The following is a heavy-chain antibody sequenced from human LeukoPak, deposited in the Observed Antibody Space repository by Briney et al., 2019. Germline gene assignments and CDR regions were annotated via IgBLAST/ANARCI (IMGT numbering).Heavy chain of an antibody. Sequence: GGSLRLSCAASGFTFSSYWMHWVRQAPGKGLVWVSRINSDESSTSYADSVKGRFTTSRDNAKNTLYLQMNSLRAEDTAVYYCAREPYGGSNWFDPWGQGTLVTVSS. CDR2: INSDESST. J-gene: IGHJ5*02. V-gene: IGHV3-74*01. D-gene: IGHD4-23*01. CDR1: GFTFSSYW. CDR3: AREPYGGSNWFDP.